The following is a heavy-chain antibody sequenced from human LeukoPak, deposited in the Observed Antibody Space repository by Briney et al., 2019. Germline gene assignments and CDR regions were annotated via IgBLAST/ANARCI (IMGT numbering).Heavy chain of an antibody. CDR1: GFSITNYW. CDR2: IKGGGSEK. V-gene: IGHV3-7*01. D-gene: IGHD6-19*01. CDR3: VRQAGVS. Sequence: GGSLRLSCAVSGFSITNYWMTWVRQAPGKGLEWVANIKGGGSEKYYVDSVKGRFTISRGNDKNYLYLQMNSLRDEDTAVYYCVRQAGVSWGQGTLVTVSS. J-gene: IGHJ5*02.